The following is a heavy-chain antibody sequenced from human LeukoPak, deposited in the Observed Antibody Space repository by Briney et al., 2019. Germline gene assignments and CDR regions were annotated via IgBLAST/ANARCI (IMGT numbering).Heavy chain of an antibody. J-gene: IGHJ4*02. V-gene: IGHV3-21*01. CDR3: ARDSHSSSWYSEFDY. CDR2: INILSNYI. D-gene: IGHD6-13*01. CDR1: GFTFSSYS. Sequence: GRSLRLSCAASGFTFSSYSMNCVRQAPGKGLEWVSSINILSNYIYYADSVKGRFTISRDNAKNSLYLQMNSLRAEDTAVYYCARDSHSSSWYSEFDYWGQGTLVTVSS.